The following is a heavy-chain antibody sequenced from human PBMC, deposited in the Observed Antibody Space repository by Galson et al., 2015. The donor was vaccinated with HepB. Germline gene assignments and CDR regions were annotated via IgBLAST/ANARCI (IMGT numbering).Heavy chain of an antibody. Sequence: SLRLSCAASGFTFSNYGMHWVRQAPGKGLEWVAFIGYDGSKKCYTDSVKGRFTISRDNSKNTLYLQMNSLRAEDTAVYYCAKDASNYYIHYWAQGTLVTISS. D-gene: IGHD4-11*01. CDR1: GFTFSNYG. J-gene: IGHJ4*02. CDR3: AKDASNYYIHY. CDR2: IGYDGSKK. V-gene: IGHV3-30*02.